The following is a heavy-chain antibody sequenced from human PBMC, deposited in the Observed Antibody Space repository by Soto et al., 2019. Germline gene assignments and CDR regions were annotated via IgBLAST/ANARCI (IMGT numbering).Heavy chain of an antibody. V-gene: IGHV4-59*12. D-gene: IGHD2-2*02. CDR1: GGSISSYY. Sequence: QVQLQESGPGLVKPSETLSLTCTVSGGSISSYYWSWIRQPPGKGLEWIGYIYYSGRTNYNPSLKRRVTISVDTTNNQFFLKLSSVTAAATAVYYCARGYCSSTICYIWDNWFDPWGQGTLVTVSS. J-gene: IGHJ5*02. CDR2: IYYSGRT. CDR3: ARGYCSSTICYIWDNWFDP.